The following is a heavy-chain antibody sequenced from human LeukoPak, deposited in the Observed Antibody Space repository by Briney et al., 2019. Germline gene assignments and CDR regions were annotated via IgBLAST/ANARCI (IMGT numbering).Heavy chain of an antibody. CDR3: ASAWELRASSHAFDI. CDR1: GFTVSSYS. Sequence: KPGGSLRLSCAASGFTVSSYSMNWVRQAPRKGLEWVSSISSSSSYIYYADSVKGRFTISRDNAKNSLYLQMNSLRAEDTAVYYCASAWELRASSHAFDIWGQGTMVTVSS. J-gene: IGHJ3*02. D-gene: IGHD1-26*01. CDR2: ISSSSSYI. V-gene: IGHV3-21*01.